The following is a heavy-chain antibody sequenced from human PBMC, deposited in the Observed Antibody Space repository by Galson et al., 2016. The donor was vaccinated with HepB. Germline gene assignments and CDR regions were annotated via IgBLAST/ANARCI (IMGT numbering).Heavy chain of an antibody. D-gene: IGHD3-10*01. J-gene: IGHJ4*02. CDR3: ARDGYYYGSGSYGAATY. Sequence: SLRLSCEASGFTFRNAWMSWVRQAPGKGLEWVAVISYHGSKEYYVDCVEGRFTISRDNSKNTLYLQMNSLRVEDTAMYYCARDGYYYGSGSYGAATYWGQGTPVTVSS. V-gene: IGHV3-30*03. CDR2: ISYHGSKE. CDR1: GFTFRNAW.